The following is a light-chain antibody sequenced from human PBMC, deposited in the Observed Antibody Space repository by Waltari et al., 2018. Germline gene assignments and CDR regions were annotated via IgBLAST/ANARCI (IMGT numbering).Light chain of an antibody. CDR1: QSVSRY. CDR2: DAS. Sequence: EIVLTQSGTLSLSPGERATLSCRASQSVSRYLAWYQQKPGQAPRLLIHDASSRATGIPDRFSGSGSGTDFSLTISRLEPEDFAVYYCQKYGSLPATFGQGTKVEIK. J-gene: IGKJ1*01. V-gene: IGKV3-20*01. CDR3: QKYGSLPAT.